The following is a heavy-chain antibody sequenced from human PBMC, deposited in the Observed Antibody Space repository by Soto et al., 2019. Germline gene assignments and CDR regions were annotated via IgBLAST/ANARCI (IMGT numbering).Heavy chain of an antibody. CDR2: IWYDGSNK. V-gene: IGHV3-33*01. D-gene: IGHD3-10*01. CDR3: ARSRGRFYGSGSYKGLDV. J-gene: IGHJ6*04. CDR1: GFTFSSYA. Sequence: QVQLVESGGGVVQPGTSLRLSCAASGFTFSSYAMHWVRQAPGKGLEWVAVIWYDGSNKYHADSVQGRFTISRDNPKNTLYLQMDSLRVEDTAVYYRARSRGRFYGSGSYKGLDVWGKGTTVTVSS.